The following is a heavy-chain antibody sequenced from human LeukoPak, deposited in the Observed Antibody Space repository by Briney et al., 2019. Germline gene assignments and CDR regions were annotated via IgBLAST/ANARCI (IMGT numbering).Heavy chain of an antibody. V-gene: IGHV1-18*01. J-gene: IGHJ4*02. D-gene: IGHD6-19*01. Sequence: ASVKVSCTASGGTFSSYAISWVRQAPGQGLEWMGWISAYNGNTNYAQKLQGRVTMTTDTSTSTAYMELRSLRSDDTAVYYCARDSGWGFDYWGQGTLVTVSS. CDR3: ARDSGWGFDY. CDR2: ISAYNGNT. CDR1: GGTFSSYA.